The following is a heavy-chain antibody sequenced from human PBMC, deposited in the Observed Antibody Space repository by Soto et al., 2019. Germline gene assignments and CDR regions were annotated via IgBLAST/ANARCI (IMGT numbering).Heavy chain of an antibody. CDR2: ISGSGGST. J-gene: IGHJ4*02. D-gene: IGHD6-19*01. Sequence: EGSLRLSCAASGFTFSSYWMHWVRQAPGKGLEWVSAISGSGGSTYYADSVKGRFTISIDNSKNTLYLQMNSLRDEDTAVYYCAKPLRTGSSGWYYFDYWGQGTRVTVSS. CDR3: AKPLRTGSSGWYYFDY. V-gene: IGHV3-23*01. CDR1: GFTFSSYW.